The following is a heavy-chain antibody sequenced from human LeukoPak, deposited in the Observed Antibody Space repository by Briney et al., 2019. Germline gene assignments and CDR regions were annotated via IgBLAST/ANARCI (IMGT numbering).Heavy chain of an antibody. CDR2: IIPIFGTA. V-gene: IGHV1-69*05. J-gene: IGHJ6*03. D-gene: IGHD2-15*01. CDR1: GGTFSSYA. CDR3: ARDCSGGSCAKRYYYMDV. Sequence: ASVKVSCKASGGTFSSYAISWVRQAPGQGLEWMGGIIPIFGTANYAQKFQGRVTITTDESTSTAYMELSSLRSEDTAVYYCARDCSGGSCAKRYYYMDVWGKGTTVTVSS.